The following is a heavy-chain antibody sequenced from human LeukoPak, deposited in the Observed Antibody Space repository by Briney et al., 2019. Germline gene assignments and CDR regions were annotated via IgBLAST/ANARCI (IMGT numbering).Heavy chain of an antibody. CDR3: ARGPWSYGMDV. Sequence: PGGSLRLSCAAPGFTFSSYEMNWVRQAPGKGLEWVSYISSSGSTIYYADSVKGRFTISRDNAKNSLYLQMNSLRAEDTAVYYCARGPWSYGMDVWGQGTTVTVSS. CDR1: GFTFSSYE. D-gene: IGHD2-8*01. V-gene: IGHV3-48*03. J-gene: IGHJ6*02. CDR2: ISSSGSTI.